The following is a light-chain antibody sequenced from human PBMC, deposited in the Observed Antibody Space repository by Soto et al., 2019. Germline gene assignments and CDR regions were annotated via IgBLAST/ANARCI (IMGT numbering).Light chain of an antibody. CDR2: EVS. CDR3: TSYTRSTTLV. Sequence: QSALTQPASVSGSPGQSITISCTGTSSDVGGYNYVSWYQQYPGKAPKLMIFEVSNRPSEISNRFSGSKSGNTASLTISGLQAEDEADYYCTSYTRSTTLVFGGGTKVTVL. CDR1: SSDVGGYNY. V-gene: IGLV2-14*01. J-gene: IGLJ2*01.